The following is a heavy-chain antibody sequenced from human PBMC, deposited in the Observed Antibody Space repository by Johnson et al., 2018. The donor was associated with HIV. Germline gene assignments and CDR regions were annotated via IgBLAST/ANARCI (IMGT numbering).Heavy chain of an antibody. Sequence: QVQLVESGGGVVQPGGSLRLSCAASGFTFSSYGMHWVRQAPGKGLEWVAFIRYDGSNKYYADSVKGRFTISRDNSKSTVYLQMNSLRAEDTAVYYCAKCIWGSSLIDAFDIWGQGTMVTVSS. CDR1: GFTFSSYG. CDR3: AKCIWGSSLIDAFDI. J-gene: IGHJ3*02. D-gene: IGHD6-13*01. V-gene: IGHV3-30*02. CDR2: IRYDGSNK.